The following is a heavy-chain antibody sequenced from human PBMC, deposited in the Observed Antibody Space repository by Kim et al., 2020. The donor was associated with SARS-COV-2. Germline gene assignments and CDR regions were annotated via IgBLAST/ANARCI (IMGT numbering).Heavy chain of an antibody. V-gene: IGHV4-31*03. J-gene: IGHJ5*02. CDR1: GGSISSGGYY. D-gene: IGHD3-10*01. CDR3: ARVSGHGSGGNWFDP. Sequence: SETLSLTCTVSGGSISSGGYYWSWIRQHPGKGLEWIGYIYYSGSTYYNPSLKSRVTISVDTSKNQFSLKLSSVTAADTAVYYCARVSGHGSGGNWFDPWGQGTLVTVSS. CDR2: IYYSGST.